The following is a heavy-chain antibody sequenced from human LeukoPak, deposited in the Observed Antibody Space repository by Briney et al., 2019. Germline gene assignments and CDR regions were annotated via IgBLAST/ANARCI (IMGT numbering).Heavy chain of an antibody. J-gene: IGHJ4*02. CDR1: GYSISSGYY. D-gene: IGHD5-12*01. V-gene: IGHV4-38-2*02. CDR2: IYASGST. CDR3: VRPIGSGYDGGFDY. Sequence: SETLSLTCTVSGYSISSGYYWGWIRQPPGKGLEWIGSIYASGSTYYNPSLKSRVTISMDTSKNEFSLKLTSVTAADTAVYYCVRPIGSGYDGGFDYWGQGTLVTVSS.